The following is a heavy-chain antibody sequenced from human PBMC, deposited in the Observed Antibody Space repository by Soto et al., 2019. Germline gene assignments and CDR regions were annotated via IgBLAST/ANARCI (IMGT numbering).Heavy chain of an antibody. J-gene: IGHJ4*02. CDR1: CGSVSSASYY. CDR3: ARDQGFYYDNSGYYRTPFDY. CDR2: LYYSGST. D-gene: IGHD3-22*01. V-gene: IGHV4-61*01. Sequence: PSETLSLTCTVSCGSVSSASYYWSWIRQPPGKGLEWIGYLYYSGSTNYNPSLKSRVTISVDTSKNQFSLKLSSVTAADTAVYYCARDQGFYYDNSGYYRTPFDYWGQGTLVTVSS.